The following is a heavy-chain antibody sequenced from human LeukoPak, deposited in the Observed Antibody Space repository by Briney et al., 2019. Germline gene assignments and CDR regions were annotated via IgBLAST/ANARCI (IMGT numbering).Heavy chain of an antibody. J-gene: IGHJ4*02. D-gene: IGHD6-25*01. CDR3: AHRQRAADFDY. V-gene: IGHV2-5*01. CDR2: IYWNDDK. Sequence: KECGPTLVKPTQTLTLTCTFSGFSLSTSGVGVGWIRQPPGKALEWLALIYWNDDKRYSPSLKSRLTITKDTSKNQVVLTMTNMDPVDTATYYCAHRQRAADFDYWGQGTLVTVSS. CDR1: GFSLSTSGVG.